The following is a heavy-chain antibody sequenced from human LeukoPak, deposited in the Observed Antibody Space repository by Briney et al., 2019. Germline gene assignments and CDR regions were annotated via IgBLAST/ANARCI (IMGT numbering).Heavy chain of an antibody. Sequence: GSLRLSCAASGFTFSSYWMSWVRQAPRKGLEWVANIKQDGSEKYYVDSVKGRFTISRDNAKNSLYLQMNSLRAEDTAVYYCARDYYAAGPLVGYYYYGMDVWGQGTTVTVSS. J-gene: IGHJ6*02. CDR2: IKQDGSEK. V-gene: IGHV3-7*01. CDR1: GFTFSSYW. CDR3: ARDYYAAGPLVGYYYYGMDV. D-gene: IGHD6-13*01.